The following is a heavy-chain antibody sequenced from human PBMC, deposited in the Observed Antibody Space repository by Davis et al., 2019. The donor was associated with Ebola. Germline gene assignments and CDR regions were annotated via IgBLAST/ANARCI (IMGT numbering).Heavy chain of an antibody. CDR3: ASGPSIAARPSHYYYYGMDV. Sequence: PGGSLRLSCAASGFTFSSSAMHWVRQAPGKGLEWVAVIWYDGSNNYYADSVKGRFTISRDNSKNTLYLQMNSLRAEDTAVYYCASGPSIAARPSHYYYYGMDVWGQGTTVTVSS. CDR2: IWYDGSNN. D-gene: IGHD6-6*01. J-gene: IGHJ6*02. V-gene: IGHV3-33*08. CDR1: GFTFSSSA.